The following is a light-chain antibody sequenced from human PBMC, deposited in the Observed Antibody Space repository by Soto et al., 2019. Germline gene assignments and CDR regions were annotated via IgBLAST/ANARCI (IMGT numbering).Light chain of an antibody. Sequence: DIVLTRSPATLSLSPGERATLSCRASQSVSTYLAWYQQKPGQAPRLLIHDTSNRATGIPARFSGSGSGTDFILTISSLETEDFAVYYCQQRSNWPPTFGGGTKVEIK. CDR2: DTS. V-gene: IGKV3-11*01. CDR1: QSVSTY. J-gene: IGKJ4*01. CDR3: QQRSNWPPT.